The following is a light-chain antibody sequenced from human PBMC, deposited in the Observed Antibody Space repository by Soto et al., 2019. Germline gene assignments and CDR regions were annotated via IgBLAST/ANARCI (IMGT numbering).Light chain of an antibody. Sequence: QSALTQPASVSGSPGQSITISCTGTSSDVGGNPYVSWYQQHPGKAPNLMIYDVSNPPSGVSDRFSASKSGNTASLTISGLQAEDEADYSSRSYTSSSTQVFGTGTKLTVL. V-gene: IGLV2-14*01. CDR1: SSDVGGNPY. J-gene: IGLJ1*01. CDR3: RSYTSSSTQV. CDR2: DVS.